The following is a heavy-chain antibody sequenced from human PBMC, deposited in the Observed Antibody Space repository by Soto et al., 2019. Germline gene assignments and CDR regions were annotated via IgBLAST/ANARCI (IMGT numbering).Heavy chain of an antibody. CDR1: GDTFSFYS. CDR2: VNPILSMS. V-gene: IGHV1-69*04. J-gene: IGHJ4*02. CDR3: ATSYGSGCGAFDY. Sequence: QVQLVQSGAEVKRPGSSVKVSCKASGDTFSFYSINWVRQAPGLGLEWMGRVNPILSMSNYAQRFQGRVTXTXDXXTSTAYRELSGLRSEDTAMYYCATSYGSGCGAFDYWGQVALVTVSS. D-gene: IGHD3-10*01.